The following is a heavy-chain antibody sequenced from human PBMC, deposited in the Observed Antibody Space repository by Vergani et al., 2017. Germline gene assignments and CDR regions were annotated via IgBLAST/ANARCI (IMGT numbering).Heavy chain of an antibody. D-gene: IGHD3-3*01. CDR2: INPNSGGT. J-gene: IGHJ6*03. Sequence: QVQLVQSGAEVKKPGASVKVSCKASGYTFTGYYMHWVRQAPGQGLEWMGWINPNSGGTNYAQKFQGSVTMTRDTSISTAYMELSRLRSDDTAVYYCARGLSGVVPPSYYMDVWGKGTTVTVSS. V-gene: IGHV1-2*02. CDR1: GYTFTGYY. CDR3: ARGLSGVVPPSYYMDV.